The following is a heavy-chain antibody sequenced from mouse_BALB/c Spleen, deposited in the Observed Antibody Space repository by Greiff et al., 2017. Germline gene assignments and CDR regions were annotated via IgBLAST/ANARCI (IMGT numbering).Heavy chain of an antibody. CDR1: GYTFTDYY. CDR3: ARRYFDD. J-gene: IGHJ2*01. CDR2: VNPYNGGT. Sequence: VQLQQSGPELVKPGASVKMSCKASGYTFTDYYMDWVKQSHGESFEWIGRVNPYNGGTSYNQKFKGKATLTVDKSSSTAYMELNSLTSEDSAVYYCARRYFDDWGQGTTLTVAA. V-gene: IGHV1-19*01.